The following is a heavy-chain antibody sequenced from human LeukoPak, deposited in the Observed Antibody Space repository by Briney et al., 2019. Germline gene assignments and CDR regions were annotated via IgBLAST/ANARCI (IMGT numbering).Heavy chain of an antibody. V-gene: IGHV1-18*01. CDR1: GYTFTSYG. Sequence: GASVKVSCKASGYTFTSYGISWVRQAPGQGLEWMGWISAYNGNTNYAQKLQGRVTMTTDTSTSTASMELRSLRSDDTAVYYCARANLPYDFWSGYPFAGYYYYGMDVWGQGTTVTVSS. CDR3: ARANLPYDFWSGYPFAGYYYYGMDV. CDR2: ISAYNGNT. D-gene: IGHD3-3*01. J-gene: IGHJ6*02.